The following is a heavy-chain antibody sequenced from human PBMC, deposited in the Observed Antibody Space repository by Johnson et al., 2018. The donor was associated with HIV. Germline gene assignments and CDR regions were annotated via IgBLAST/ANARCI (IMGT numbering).Heavy chain of an antibody. CDR2: IKQDGSEK. J-gene: IGHJ3*02. CDR3: ARYSGSYLPDAFDI. Sequence: MHLVESGGGLVQPGGSLRLSCAASGFTFSSYWMSWVRQAPGKGLEWVANIKQDGSEKYYVDSVKGRFTISRDNAKNSLYLQMNSLRAEDTAVYYCARYSGSYLPDAFDIWGQGTMVTVSS. CDR1: GFTFSSYW. V-gene: IGHV3-7*01. D-gene: IGHD1-26*01.